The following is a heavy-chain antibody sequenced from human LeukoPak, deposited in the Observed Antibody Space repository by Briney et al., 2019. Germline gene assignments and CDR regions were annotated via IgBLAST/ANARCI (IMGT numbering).Heavy chain of an antibody. Sequence: PGGSLRLSCAASGLTLSSYWMHWVRQAPGKGLVWVSRINSDGSSTRYAVSVKGRFTISRDNAKNTLYLQMNSLSAEDTAVYYCAELTSMVEQDWGQGTLVTVSS. V-gene: IGHV3-74*01. D-gene: IGHD3-10*01. CDR2: INSDGSST. CDR1: GLTLSSYW. CDR3: AELTSMVEQD. J-gene: IGHJ4*02.